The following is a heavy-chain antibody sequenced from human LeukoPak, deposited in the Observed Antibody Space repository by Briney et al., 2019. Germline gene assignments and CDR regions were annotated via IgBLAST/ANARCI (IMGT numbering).Heavy chain of an antibody. D-gene: IGHD6-13*01. CDR1: GYSISSGYS. CDR2: IYYSGST. CDR3: ARVYYSNSYDYWYFDL. Sequence: SETLSLTCTVSGYSISSGYSWSWIRQPPGKGLEWIGYIYYSGSTYYNPSLKSRVTISVDTSKNQFSLKLSSVTAADTAVYYCARVYYSNSYDYWYFDLWGRGTLVTVSS. V-gene: IGHV4-38-2*02. J-gene: IGHJ2*01.